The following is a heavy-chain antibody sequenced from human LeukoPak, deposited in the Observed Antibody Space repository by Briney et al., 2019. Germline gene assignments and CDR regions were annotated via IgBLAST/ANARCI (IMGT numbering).Heavy chain of an antibody. D-gene: IGHD3-10*01. CDR3: ARGRYYYGAGAGYYGMDV. CDR1: EFTFSRYG. CDR2: IWYDGGNK. J-gene: IGHJ6*02. V-gene: IGHV3-33*01. Sequence: GGSLRLSCAASEFTFSRYGMNWVRQAPGKGLEWVAVIWYDGGNKYYADSVKGRFTISRDNSKNTLYLQMNSLRAEDTAVYYCARGRYYYGAGAGYYGMDVCGQGTTVIVSS.